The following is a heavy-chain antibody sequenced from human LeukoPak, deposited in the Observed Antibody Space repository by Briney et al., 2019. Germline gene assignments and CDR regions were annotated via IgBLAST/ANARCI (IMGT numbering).Heavy chain of an antibody. J-gene: IGHJ4*02. CDR3: AREGIAARPYDY. CDR1: GYTFTGYY. V-gene: IGHV1-2*02. CDR2: INPNSGGT. D-gene: IGHD6-6*01. Sequence: ASVKVSCKASGYTFTGYYMHWVRQAPGQGLEWMGWINPNSGGTNYAQKFQGRVTMTRDTSTSTVYMELSSLRSEDTAVYYCAREGIAARPYDYWGQGTLVTVSS.